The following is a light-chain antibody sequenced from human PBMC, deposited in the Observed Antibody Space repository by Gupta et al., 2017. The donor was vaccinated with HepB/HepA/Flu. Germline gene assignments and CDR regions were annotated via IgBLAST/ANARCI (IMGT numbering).Light chain of an antibody. CDR3: QKYDFTAIT. Sequence: DIQMTQSPSSLSASVGDRVTITCRASQAINNFLAWYQQKPGKVPKLLIYAASTLQSGIPSRFSVSGSGTXFTLTIXSLQPEDFATYYCQKYDFTAITFGXGTKVDIK. V-gene: IGKV1-27*01. J-gene: IGKJ3*01. CDR1: QAINNF. CDR2: AAS.